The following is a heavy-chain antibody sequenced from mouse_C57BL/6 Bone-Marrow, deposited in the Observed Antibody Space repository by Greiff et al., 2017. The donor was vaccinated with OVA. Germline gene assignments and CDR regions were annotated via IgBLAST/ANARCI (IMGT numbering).Heavy chain of an antibody. CDR1: GYTFTSYW. D-gene: IGHD2-10*01. V-gene: IGHV1-72*01. J-gene: IGHJ2*01. Sequence: QVQLKQPGAELVKPGASVKLSCKASGYTFTSYWMHWVKQRPGRGLEWIRRIDPNSGGTKYNEKFKSKATLTVDKPSSTAYMQLSSLTSEDSAVYYCARSYWAGDYWGQGTTLTVSS. CDR2: IDPNSGGT. CDR3: ARSYWAGDY.